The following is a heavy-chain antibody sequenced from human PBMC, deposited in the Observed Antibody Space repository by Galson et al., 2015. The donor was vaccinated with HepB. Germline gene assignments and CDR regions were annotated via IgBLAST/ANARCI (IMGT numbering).Heavy chain of an antibody. CDR1: GGSISSYY. D-gene: IGHD1-14*01. Sequence: TLSLTCTVSGGSISSYYWSWIRQPPGKGLEWIGYIYYSGSTNYNPSLKSRVTISVDTSKNQFSLKLSSVTAADTAVYYCARLHRGGSGNRNAFDIWGQGTMVTVSS. J-gene: IGHJ3*02. CDR3: ARLHRGGSGNRNAFDI. V-gene: IGHV4-59*08. CDR2: IYYSGST.